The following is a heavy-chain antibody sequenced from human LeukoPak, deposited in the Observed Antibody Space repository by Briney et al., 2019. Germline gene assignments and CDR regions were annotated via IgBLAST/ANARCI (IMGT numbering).Heavy chain of an antibody. J-gene: IGHJ4*02. CDR2: IFYLGGA. D-gene: IGHD4-23*01. CDR3: ARTVGTHRFDY. V-gene: IGHV4-39*01. Sequence: SDTLSLTCTVSGGAISSGDYHWGWVRHPPGERLEWIGTIFYLGGAYYNPSLQSRVFMSVETSKNQFPLHLTSVPAPDTAVYYCARTVGTHRFDYWGRGILVTVSS. CDR1: GGAISSGDYH.